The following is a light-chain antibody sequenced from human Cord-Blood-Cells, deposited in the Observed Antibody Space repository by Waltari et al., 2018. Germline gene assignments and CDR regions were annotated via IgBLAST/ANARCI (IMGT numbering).Light chain of an antibody. CDR3: QQSYSTPYT. J-gene: IGKJ2*01. V-gene: IGKV1-39*01. Sequence: DIQMTQSPSSLSASVGDRVTITCRASQSISRDLNWHQQKPGKAPKLLIYAASSLQSGVPSRFSGSGSGTDFTLTISSLQPEDFATYYCQQSYSTPYTFGQGTKREIK. CDR1: QSISRD. CDR2: AAS.